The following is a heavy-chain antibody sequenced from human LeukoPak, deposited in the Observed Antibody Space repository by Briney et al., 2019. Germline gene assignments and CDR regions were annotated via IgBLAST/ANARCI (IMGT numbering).Heavy chain of an antibody. CDR2: ISYDGSNK. V-gene: IGHV3-30-3*01. CDR3: ARGGRVVLYYFDY. CDR1: GFTFSSYA. Sequence: PGRSLRLSCAASGFTFSSYAMHWVRQAPGKGLEWVAVISYDGSNKYYADSVKGRFTISRDNSKNTLYLQMNSLRAEDTAVYYCARGGRVVLYYFDYWGQGTLVTVSS. D-gene: IGHD2-15*01. J-gene: IGHJ4*02.